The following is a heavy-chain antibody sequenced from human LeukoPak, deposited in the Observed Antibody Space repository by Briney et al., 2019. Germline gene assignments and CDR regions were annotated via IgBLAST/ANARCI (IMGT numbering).Heavy chain of an antibody. CDR3: ARESIAAAASPFDY. J-gene: IGHJ4*02. CDR1: GFTFSSYA. CDR2: IYSGGST. D-gene: IGHD6-13*01. Sequence: GRSLRLSCAASGFTFSSYAMSWVRQAPGKGLEWVSVIYSGGSTYYADSVKGRFTISRDNSKNTLYLQMNSLRAEDAAVYYCARESIAAAASPFDYWGQGTLVTVSS. V-gene: IGHV3-53*01.